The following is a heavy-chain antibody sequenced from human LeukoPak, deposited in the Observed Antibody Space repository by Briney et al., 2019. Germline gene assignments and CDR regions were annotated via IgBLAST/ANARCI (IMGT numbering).Heavy chain of an antibody. Sequence: PSQTLSLTCTVSGGSTSSGGYYWSWIRQHPGKGLEWIGYIYYSGSTYYNPSLKSRVTISVDTSKNQFSLKLSSVTAADTAVYYCARKRIVVVPAAIDYWGQGTLVTVSS. CDR1: GGSTSSGGYY. CDR3: ARKRIVVVPAAIDY. D-gene: IGHD2-2*01. V-gene: IGHV4-31*03. J-gene: IGHJ4*02. CDR2: IYYSGST.